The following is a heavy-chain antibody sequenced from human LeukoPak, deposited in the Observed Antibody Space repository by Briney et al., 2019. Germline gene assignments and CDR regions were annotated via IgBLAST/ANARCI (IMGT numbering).Heavy chain of an antibody. V-gene: IGHV3-7*01. CDR3: ARPGIAGGAFDI. D-gene: IGHD1-26*01. J-gene: IGHJ3*02. CDR2: INPDGSEK. Sequence: GGSLRLSCAVSGFTFSSIWMNWVRQVPGKGLEWMGNINPDGSEKYYVDSVEGRFTISRDNSKNSMYLQMNSLRGEATAVYYCARPGIAGGAFDIWGPGTVVIVSS. CDR1: GFTFSSIW.